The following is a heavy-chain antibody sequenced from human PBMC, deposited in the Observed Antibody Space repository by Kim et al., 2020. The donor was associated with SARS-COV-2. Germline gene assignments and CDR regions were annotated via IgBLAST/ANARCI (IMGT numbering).Heavy chain of an antibody. D-gene: IGHD1-26*01. Sequence: ADYVKGRFTNPTDNAKTSLYLQMTSLRAEDTAVYYCARDRGVGATTFAYWGQGTLVTVSS. J-gene: IGHJ4*02. CDR3: ARDRGVGATTFAY. V-gene: IGHV3-11*01.